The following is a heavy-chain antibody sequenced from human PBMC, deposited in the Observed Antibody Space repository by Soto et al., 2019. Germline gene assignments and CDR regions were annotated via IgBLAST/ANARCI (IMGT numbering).Heavy chain of an antibody. D-gene: IGHD2-2*01. CDR2: ISAYNGNT. CDR3: AREARGLDCGSTSCLGDP. Sequence: ASVKVSCKASGYTFTSYGISWVRQAPGQGLEWMGWISAYNGNTNYAQKLQGRVTMTTDTSTSTAYMELRSLRSDDTAVYYCAREARGLDCGSTSCLGDPSAQGTVVLVSS. J-gene: IGHJ5*02. CDR1: GYTFTSYG. V-gene: IGHV1-18*01.